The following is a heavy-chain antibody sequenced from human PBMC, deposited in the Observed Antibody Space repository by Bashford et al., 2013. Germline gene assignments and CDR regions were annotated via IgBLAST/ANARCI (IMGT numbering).Heavy chain of an antibody. V-gene: IGHV1-2*02. CDR2: INPKSGGT. D-gene: IGHD5-18*01. J-gene: IGHJ6*02. Sequence: WVRQAPGQGLEWMGWINPKSGGTNYAQKFQGRVTMTRDTSITTTYMELSSLRPDDTAVYYCATFTASGVIDYSYYALDVWGQGDHGHRLL. CDR3: ATFTASGVIDYSYYALDV.